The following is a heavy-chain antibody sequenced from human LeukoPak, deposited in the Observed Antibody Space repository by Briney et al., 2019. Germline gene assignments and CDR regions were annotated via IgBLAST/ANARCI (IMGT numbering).Heavy chain of an antibody. CDR1: GGTCSSYA. Sequence: SVKVSCKASGGTCSSYAISWVRQPPGQGLEWMGGIIPIFGTANYAQKFHGRDTITADGSTSTAYMELSSLRSEDTAVYYCARGTITPYFDYWGQGTLVSVSS. V-gene: IGHV1-69*01. CDR2: IIPIFGTA. CDR3: ARGTITPYFDY. D-gene: IGHD3-10*01. J-gene: IGHJ4*02.